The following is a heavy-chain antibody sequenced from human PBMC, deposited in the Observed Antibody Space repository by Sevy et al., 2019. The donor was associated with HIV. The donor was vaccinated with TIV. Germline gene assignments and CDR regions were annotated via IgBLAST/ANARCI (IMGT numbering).Heavy chain of an antibody. CDR3: AGDSTSRPRGLDD. V-gene: IGHV4-59*01. CDR1: GGSISSYF. CDR2: IYFPGNT. D-gene: IGHD6-6*01. J-gene: IGHJ4*02. Sequence: SETLSLTCSVSGGSISSYFWTWVRQSPGKGLEWIGNIYFPGNTDYSPSLQSRVTLSLDTSKRQFSLTLKSVTAAGTAILFCAGDSTSRPRGLDDWGQGTLVTVSS.